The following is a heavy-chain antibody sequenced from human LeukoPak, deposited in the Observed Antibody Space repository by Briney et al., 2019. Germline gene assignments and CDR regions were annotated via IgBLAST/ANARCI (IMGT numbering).Heavy chain of an antibody. CDR1: GFSFSSYS. J-gene: IGHJ3*02. CDR3: ARAPRYSGSYFDAFDI. V-gene: IGHV3-21*01. Sequence: AGGSLRLSCAVSGFSFSSYSMNWVRQAPGKGLEWVSSISSSSGYIYYGDSVKGRFTTFRDNDNNLLSLQMDSLRDEDTAVYYCARAPRYSGSYFDAFDIWGQGTMVTVSS. CDR2: ISSSSGYI. D-gene: IGHD1-26*01.